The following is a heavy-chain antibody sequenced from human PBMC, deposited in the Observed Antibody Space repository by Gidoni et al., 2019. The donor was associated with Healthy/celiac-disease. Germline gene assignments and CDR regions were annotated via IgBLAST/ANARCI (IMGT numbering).Heavy chain of an antibody. V-gene: IGHV3-30*18. CDR1: GFTFSSYG. CDR3: AKEVDTAMVGGYYYYGMDV. CDR2: ISYDGSNK. D-gene: IGHD5-18*01. J-gene: IGHJ6*02. Sequence: QVQLVESGGGVVQPGRSLRLSCAAPGFTFSSYGMHWVRTAPGKGLEGVAVISYDGSNKYYADSVKGRFTISRDNSKNTLYLQMNSLRAEDTAVYYCAKEVDTAMVGGYYYYGMDVWGQGTTVTVSS.